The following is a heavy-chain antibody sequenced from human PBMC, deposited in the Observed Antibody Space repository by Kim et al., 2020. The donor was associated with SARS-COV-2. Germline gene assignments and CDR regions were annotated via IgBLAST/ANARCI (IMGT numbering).Heavy chain of an antibody. CDR2: IIPILGIA. CDR3: ARVGGSSWQNWFDP. J-gene: IGHJ5*02. Sequence: SVKVSCKASGGTFSSYAISWVRQAPGQGLEWMGRIIPILGIANYAQKFQGRVTITADKSTSTAYMELSSLRSEDTAVYYCARVGGSSWQNWFDPWGQGTLVTVSS. CDR1: GGTFSSYA. V-gene: IGHV1-69*04. D-gene: IGHD6-13*01.